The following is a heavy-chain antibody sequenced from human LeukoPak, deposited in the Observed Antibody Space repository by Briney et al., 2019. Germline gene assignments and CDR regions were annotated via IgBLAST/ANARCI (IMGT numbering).Heavy chain of an antibody. CDR2: ITFSGGT. V-gene: IGHV4-59*01. D-gene: IGHD2-8*01. J-gene: IGHJ5*02. CDR3: ARDSVYATNWYDP. Sequence: SETLSLICTVSGASISSSNWNWIRQAPGKGLEWIGYITFSGGTNYHPSLGSRVTISLDMSKNQFSLKLTPVTAADTAIYYCARDSVYATNWYDPWGQGTLVTVSS. CDR1: GASISSSN.